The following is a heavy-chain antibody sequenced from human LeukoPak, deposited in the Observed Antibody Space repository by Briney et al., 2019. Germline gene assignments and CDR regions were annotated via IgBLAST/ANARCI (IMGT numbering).Heavy chain of an antibody. J-gene: IGHJ6*02. CDR3: ARQKWEQQGRDYYFNGLDV. V-gene: IGHV4-30-2*01. D-gene: IGHD1/OR15-1a*01. CDR1: GGSISSGGYY. CDR2: IYHSGST. Sequence: PSETLSLTCTVSGGSISSGGYYWSWIRQPPGKGLEWIGYIYHSGSTYYNPSLKSRITISVDRSKNQFPLKLSSVTAADTAVYYCARQKWEQQGRDYYFNGLDVWGPGTTVIVSS.